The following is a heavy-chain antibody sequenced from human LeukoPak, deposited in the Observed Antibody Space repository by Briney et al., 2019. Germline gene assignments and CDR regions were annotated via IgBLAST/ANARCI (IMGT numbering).Heavy chain of an antibody. CDR2: ISYDGSNK. Sequence: PGGSLRLSCAASGFTFSSYAMHWVRQAPGKGLEWVAVISYDGSNKYYADSVKGRFTISRDNSKNTLYLQMNSLRAEDTAVYYCATPDIWGQGTMVTVSS. V-gene: IGHV3-30*04. CDR1: GFTFSSYA. J-gene: IGHJ3*02. CDR3: ATPDI.